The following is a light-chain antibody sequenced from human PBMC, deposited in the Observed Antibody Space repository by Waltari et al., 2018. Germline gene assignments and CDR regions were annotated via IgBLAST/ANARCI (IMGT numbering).Light chain of an antibody. CDR1: SSYVGTDNY. CDR2: DVS. CDR3: SSYITTNTLEL. Sequence: QSALTQPASVSGSPGPSITISCTGTSSYVGTDNYVSCYQQHPGKAPKLLIYDVSYRPSGVSYRFSGSKSGNTASLTISGLQAEDEADYYCSSYITTNTLELFGGGTSLTVL. J-gene: IGLJ3*02. V-gene: IGLV2-14*03.